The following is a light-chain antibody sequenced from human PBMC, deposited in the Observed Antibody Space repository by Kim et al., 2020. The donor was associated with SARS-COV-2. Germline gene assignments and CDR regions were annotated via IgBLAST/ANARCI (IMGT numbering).Light chain of an antibody. CDR3: NSRDSSGNQV. Sequence: SSELTQDPALSVALGQTVRITCQGDSLRSYYASWYQQKPGQAPVLVIYGKNNRPSGIPDRFSGSSSGNTASLTITGAQAEDEADYYCNSRDSSGNQVFGGGTQLTVL. CDR1: SLRSYY. CDR2: GKN. V-gene: IGLV3-19*01. J-gene: IGLJ2*01.